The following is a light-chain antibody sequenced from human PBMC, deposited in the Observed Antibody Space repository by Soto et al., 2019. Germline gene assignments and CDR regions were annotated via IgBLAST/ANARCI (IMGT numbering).Light chain of an antibody. J-gene: IGKJ5*01. CDR2: GAS. V-gene: IGKV3-11*01. CDR1: QSVSSN. CDR3: QQRSNWPT. Sequence: ERVMAQSPATLSVSPGERATLCCRASQSVSSNLAWYQQTPGQAPRLLIYGASTRATGIPARFSGSGSGTDFTLTISSLEPEDFAVYYCQQRSNWPTFGQGTRLEIK.